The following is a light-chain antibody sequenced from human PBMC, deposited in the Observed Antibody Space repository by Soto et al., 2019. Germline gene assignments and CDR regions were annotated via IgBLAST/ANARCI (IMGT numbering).Light chain of an antibody. CDR2: EVI. CDR3: NSYTTSSNFV. CDR1: SSDIGAHNF. Sequence: QSVLTQPASVSGSPGQAITVSCSGTSSDIGAHNFVSWYQQHPGKAPKLIIYEVINRPSGVSDRFSGSKSGNTASLTISGLQSEDEADYYCNSYTTSSNFVFGSGTKVT. J-gene: IGLJ1*01. V-gene: IGLV2-14*03.